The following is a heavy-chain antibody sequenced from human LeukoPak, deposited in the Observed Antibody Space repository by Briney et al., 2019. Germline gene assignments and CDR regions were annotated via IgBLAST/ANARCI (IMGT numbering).Heavy chain of an antibody. D-gene: IGHD3-10*01. V-gene: IGHV4-59*01. CDR2: IYYSGST. CDR1: GGSMSSYY. CDR3: ARESSGGSGSYLSRFDY. Sequence: PSETLSLTCTVSGGSMSSYYWSWIRQSPGKGLEWIGYIYYSGSTNYNPSLKSRVTISVDTSKNQFSLKLSSVTAADTAVYYCARESSGGSGSYLSRFDYWGQGTLVTVSS. J-gene: IGHJ4*02.